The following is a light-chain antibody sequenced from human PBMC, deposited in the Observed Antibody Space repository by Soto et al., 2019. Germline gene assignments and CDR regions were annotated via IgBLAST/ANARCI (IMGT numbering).Light chain of an antibody. J-gene: IGKJ5*01. CDR2: GAS. CDR3: QQYGTAPIT. Sequence: IMMTQSPATLSSSPGERVTLSCRASQSIYTNLAWYQQIPGQAPRLLIYGASTRAIGIPARFSGSGSGAEFTLTISRLEPEDSAMYYCQQYGTAPITFGQGTRLAI. V-gene: IGKV3-15*01. CDR1: QSIYTN.